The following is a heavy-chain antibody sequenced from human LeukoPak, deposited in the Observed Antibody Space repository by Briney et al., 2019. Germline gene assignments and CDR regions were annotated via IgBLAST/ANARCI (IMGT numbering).Heavy chain of an antibody. Sequence: GGSLRLSCAASGFTFSSYSMNWVRQAPGKGLDWVSSISSSSSYIYYADSVKGRFTISRDNAKNSLYLQMNSLRAEDTAVYYCARDVGGYSYSDGVDYWGQGTLVTVSS. CDR2: ISSSSSYI. V-gene: IGHV3-21*01. CDR1: GFTFSSYS. CDR3: ARDVGGYSYSDGVDY. D-gene: IGHD5-18*01. J-gene: IGHJ4*02.